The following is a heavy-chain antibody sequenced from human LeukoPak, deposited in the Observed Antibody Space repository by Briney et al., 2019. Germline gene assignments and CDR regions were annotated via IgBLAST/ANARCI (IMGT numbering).Heavy chain of an antibody. D-gene: IGHD1-26*01. CDR3: ASLSGSLVDDAFDI. Sequence: ASVKVSCKASGGTFSSYAISWVRQAPGQGLEWMGGIIPIFGTANYAQKFQGRVTITADKSTSTAYMELSSLRSEDTAVYYCASLSGSLVDDAFDIWGQGTMITVSS. V-gene: IGHV1-69*06. CDR2: IIPIFGTA. CDR1: GGTFSSYA. J-gene: IGHJ3*02.